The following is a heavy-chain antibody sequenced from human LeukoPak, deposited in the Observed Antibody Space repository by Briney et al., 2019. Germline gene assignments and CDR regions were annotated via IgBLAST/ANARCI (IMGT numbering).Heavy chain of an antibody. CDR2: ITSSGSTK. D-gene: IGHD3-3*01. CDR3: ARGRGHDFWSGYPLEY. V-gene: IGHV3-48*03. CDR1: GFTFSSYE. J-gene: IGHJ4*02. Sequence: GGSLRLSCAASGFTFSSYEMNWVRQAPGKGLEWVSYITSSGSTKYYADSVKGRFTISRDNAKNSFYLQMNSLRAEDTAVYYRARGRGHDFWSGYPLEYWGQGTLLSVSS.